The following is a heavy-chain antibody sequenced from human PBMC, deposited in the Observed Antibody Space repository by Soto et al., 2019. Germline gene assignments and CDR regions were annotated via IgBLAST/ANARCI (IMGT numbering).Heavy chain of an antibody. V-gene: IGHV4-39*01. CDR3: ARHPIYSSSDY. D-gene: IGHD6-13*01. Sequence: SETLSLTCTVSGGSISSSSYYWGWIRQPPGKGLEWIGSIYYSGSTYYNPSLKSRVTISVDTSKNQFSLKLSSVTAADTAVYYCARHPIYSSSDYWGQGTLVTVSS. CDR2: IYYSGST. J-gene: IGHJ4*02. CDR1: GGSISSSSYY.